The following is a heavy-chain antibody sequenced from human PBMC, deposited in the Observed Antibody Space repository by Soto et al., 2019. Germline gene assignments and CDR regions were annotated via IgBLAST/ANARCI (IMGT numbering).Heavy chain of an antibody. CDR2: TYYRSKWYN. CDR1: GDSVSSNSVA. CDR3: VREYYGMDV. V-gene: IGHV6-1*01. Sequence: PSQTLSLTCAISGDSVSSNSVAWNWIRQSPSRGLEWLGRTYYRSKWYNDYAVSVKSRITITSDTSENHFSLQLNSVTPEDTAVYYCVREYYGMDVWGQGTTVTSP. J-gene: IGHJ6*02.